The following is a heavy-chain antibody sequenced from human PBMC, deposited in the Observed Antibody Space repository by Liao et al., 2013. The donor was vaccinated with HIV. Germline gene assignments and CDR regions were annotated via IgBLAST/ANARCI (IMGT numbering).Heavy chain of an antibody. CDR2: VSTSGGA. J-gene: IGHJ6*03. Sequence: QVHLQESGPGLVKPSRTLSLTCSVSGGSISSYYWNWVRQPAGKGLEWIGHVSTSGGANSNPSLEARVTISIDTSKNQFSLKLSSVTAADTAVYYCARIRLTYYYYYYMDVWGKGTTVTVSS. CDR1: GGSISSYY. V-gene: IGHV4-4*07. CDR3: ARIRLTYYYYYYMDV.